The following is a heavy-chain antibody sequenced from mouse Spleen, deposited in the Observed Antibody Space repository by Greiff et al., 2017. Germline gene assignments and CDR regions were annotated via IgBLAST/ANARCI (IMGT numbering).Heavy chain of an antibody. Sequence: QVQLQQSGPGLVQPSQSLSITCTVSGFSLTSYGVHWVRQSPGKGLEWLGVIWSGGSTDYNAAFISRLSISKDNSKSQVFFKMNSLQADDTAIYYCARNLDDGYYGGYAMDYWGQGTSVTVSS. CDR3: ARNLDDGYYGGYAMDY. V-gene: IGHV2-2*01. CDR2: IWSGGST. D-gene: IGHD2-3*01. CDR1: GFSLTSYG. J-gene: IGHJ4*01.